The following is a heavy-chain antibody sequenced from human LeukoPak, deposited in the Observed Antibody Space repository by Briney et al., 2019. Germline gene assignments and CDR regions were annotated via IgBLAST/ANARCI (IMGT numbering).Heavy chain of an antibody. Sequence: GGSLRLSCAASGTTLSNYDMTWVRQAPGKGLGWVSDIRGSGGTYYADSVKGRFTLSRDNAKNTLYLQMSSLRAEDTAVYYCANFIAASATGFQHWGQGTLVTVSS. V-gene: IGHV3-23*01. J-gene: IGHJ1*01. D-gene: IGHD6-6*01. CDR1: GTTLSNYD. CDR2: IRGSGGT. CDR3: ANFIAASATGFQH.